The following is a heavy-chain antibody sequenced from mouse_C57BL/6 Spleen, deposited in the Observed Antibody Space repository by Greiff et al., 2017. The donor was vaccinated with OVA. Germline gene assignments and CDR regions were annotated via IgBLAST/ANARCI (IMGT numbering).Heavy chain of an antibody. D-gene: IGHD1-1*01. CDR2: IYPGDGDT. Sequence: QVQLQQSGAELVKPGASVKISCKASGYAFSSYWMNWVKQRPGKGLEWIGQIYPGDGDTNYNGKFKGKATLTADKSYSTAYMQLSSLTSEDSAVYFCARGGDYGSSYEDYYAMDYWGQGTSVTVSS. V-gene: IGHV1-80*01. CDR3: ARGGDYGSSYEDYYAMDY. J-gene: IGHJ4*01. CDR1: GYAFSSYW.